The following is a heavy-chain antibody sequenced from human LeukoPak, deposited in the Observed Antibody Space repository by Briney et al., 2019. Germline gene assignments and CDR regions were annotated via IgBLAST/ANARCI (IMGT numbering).Heavy chain of an antibody. CDR2: ISSSSSYI. D-gene: IGHD3-22*01. V-gene: IGHV3-21*01. Sequence: GRSLRLSCAASGFTFSSYSMNWVRQAPGKGLEWVSSISSSSSYIYYADSVKGRFTISRDNAKNSLYLQMNSLRAEDTAVYYCARGDSSGDDAFDIWGQGAMVTVSS. J-gene: IGHJ3*02. CDR3: ARGDSSGDDAFDI. CDR1: GFTFSSYS.